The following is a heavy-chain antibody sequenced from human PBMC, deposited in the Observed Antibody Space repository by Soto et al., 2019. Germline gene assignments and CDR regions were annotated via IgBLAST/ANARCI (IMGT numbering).Heavy chain of an antibody. V-gene: IGHV1-69*05. D-gene: IGHD6-13*01. J-gene: IGHJ6*02. CDR3: ARRSSSXDEAYYGMDV. CDR2: IIPIFGTA. CDR1: GGTFSSYA. Sequence: GASVKVSCKASGGTFSSYAISWVRHAPGQGLEWMGGIIPIFGTANYAQKLQGRVTMTTDESTSTAYMELSRLRSDDTAVYYCARRSSSXDEAYYGMDVWGQGTTVTVSS.